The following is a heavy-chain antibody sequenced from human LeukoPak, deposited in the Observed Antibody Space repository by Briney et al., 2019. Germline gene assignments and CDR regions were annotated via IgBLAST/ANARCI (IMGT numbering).Heavy chain of an antibody. D-gene: IGHD4-17*01. Sequence: GGSLRLSCAASGFTFSSNDMNWVRQAPGKGLEWVACIMYDGSDKYYADSVKGRFTISRDNSKNTLFLQMNSLRTEDTAVYYCAKNSLSSRLRYFDYWGQGTLVTVSS. CDR2: IMYDGSDK. CDR3: AKNSLSSRLRYFDY. V-gene: IGHV3-30*02. CDR1: GFTFSSND. J-gene: IGHJ4*02.